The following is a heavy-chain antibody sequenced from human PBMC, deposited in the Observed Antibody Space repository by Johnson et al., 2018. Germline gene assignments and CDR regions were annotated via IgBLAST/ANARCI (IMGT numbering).Heavy chain of an antibody. D-gene: IGHD3-10*01. CDR2: IRSRAFGGPT. Sequence: VQLVESGGGVVKPGRSLRLSCTGSDFPFSDSDLIWLRQAPGTGLEWVGSIRSRAFGGPTESGASVRGRCTLSRDDAKSTATLQMNSLETEDTAVYYCTKDAQGTYGPGRAFDYWGQGTLVTVSS. V-gene: IGHV3-49*05. CDR3: TKDAQGTYGPGRAFDY. CDR1: DFPFSDSD. J-gene: IGHJ4*02.